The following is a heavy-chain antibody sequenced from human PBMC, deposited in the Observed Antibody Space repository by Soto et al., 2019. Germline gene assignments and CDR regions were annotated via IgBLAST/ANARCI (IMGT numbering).Heavy chain of an antibody. Sequence: QVQLVESGGGVVQPGRSLRLSCAASGFTFSSYGMHWVRQAPGKGLEWVAVIWYDGSNKYYADSVKGRFTISRDNSKNALYLQMNSLRAEDTAVYDCARGGEATTVTRYYYYGMDVWGQGTTVTVSS. J-gene: IGHJ6*02. D-gene: IGHD4-4*01. V-gene: IGHV3-33*01. CDR1: GFTFSSYG. CDR2: IWYDGSNK. CDR3: ARGGEATTVTRYYYYGMDV.